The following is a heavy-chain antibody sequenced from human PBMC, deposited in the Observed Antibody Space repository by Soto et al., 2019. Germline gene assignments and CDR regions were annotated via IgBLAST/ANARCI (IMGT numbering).Heavy chain of an antibody. CDR3: ARHRDSSGYHPPFDN. CDR1: GFTFSRYA. CDR2: ISDTTGST. J-gene: IGHJ4*02. Sequence: PGGSLRLSCAASGFTFSRYAMTWVRLAPGKGLQWVSAISDTTGSTYYEDSVKGRFTISRDNSKNTLYLQMNSLRAEDTALYYCARHRDSSGYHPPFDNWGQGTQVTVSS. D-gene: IGHD3-22*01. V-gene: IGHV3-23*01.